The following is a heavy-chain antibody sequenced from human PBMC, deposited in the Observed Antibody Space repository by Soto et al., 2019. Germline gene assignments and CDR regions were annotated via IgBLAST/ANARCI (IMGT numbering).Heavy chain of an antibody. CDR3: ARVPSSSGRAHFDY. V-gene: IGHV3-30-3*01. CDR1: GFTFSSYA. CDR2: ISYDGSNK. J-gene: IGHJ4*02. D-gene: IGHD2-15*01. Sequence: GGSLRLSCAASGFTFSSYAMHWVRQAPGKGLEWVAVISYDGSNKYYADSVKSRFTISRDNSKNTLYLQMNSLRAEDTAVYYCARVPSSSGRAHFDYWGQGTLVTVSS.